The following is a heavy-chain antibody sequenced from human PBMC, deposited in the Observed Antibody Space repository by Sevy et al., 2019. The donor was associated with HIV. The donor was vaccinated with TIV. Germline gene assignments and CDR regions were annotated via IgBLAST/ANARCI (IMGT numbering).Heavy chain of an antibody. CDR1: GFTFSSYW. J-gene: IGHJ4*02. CDR2: IKPDGSEK. V-gene: IGHV3-7*03. CDR3: AKDYDDTGYYFDY. D-gene: IGHD3-22*01. Sequence: GGSLRLSCAASGFTFSSYWMSWVRQAPGKGLEWVANIKPDGSEKYYVDSVKGRFTMSRDNAKNSLYLQMDSLRAEDTPIYYCAKDYDDTGYYFDYWGQGTLVTVSS.